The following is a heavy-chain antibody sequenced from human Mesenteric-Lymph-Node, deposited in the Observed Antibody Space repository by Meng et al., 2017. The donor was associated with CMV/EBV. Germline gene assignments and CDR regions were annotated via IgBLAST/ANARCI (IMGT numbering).Heavy chain of an antibody. Sequence: SQTLSLTCAISGDSVSSNSASWNWIRQSPSRGLEWLGRTYYRSKWYNDYAVSVKSRITINPDTSKNQFSLQLNSVTPEDTAVYYCARDLVVELGYYYGMDVWGQGTTVTVSS. CDR2: TYYRSKWYN. J-gene: IGHJ6*02. V-gene: IGHV6-1*01. CDR1: GDSVSSNSAS. D-gene: IGHD3-22*01. CDR3: ARDLVVELGYYYGMDV.